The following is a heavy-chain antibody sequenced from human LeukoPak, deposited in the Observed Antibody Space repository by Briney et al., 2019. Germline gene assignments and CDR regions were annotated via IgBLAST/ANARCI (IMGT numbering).Heavy chain of an antibody. Sequence: GGSLRLSCAASGFTFSSYAMHWVRQAPGKGLEWVAVISYDGSNKYYADSVKGRFTISRDNSKNTLYLQMNSLRAEDTAVCYCAKDRSLYHYYFDYWGQGTLVTVSS. CDR2: ISYDGSNK. CDR1: GFTFSSYA. V-gene: IGHV3-30*04. J-gene: IGHJ4*02. CDR3: AKDRSLYHYYFDY. D-gene: IGHD2-15*01.